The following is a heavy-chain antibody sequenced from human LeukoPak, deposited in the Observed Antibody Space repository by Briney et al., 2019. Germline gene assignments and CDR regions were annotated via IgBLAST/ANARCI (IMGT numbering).Heavy chain of an antibody. CDR1: GGSFSGYY. CDR3: ARARGYYDSSGYRFDY. V-gene: IGHV4-34*01. Sequence: SSETLSLTCAVYGGSFSGYYWSWIRQPPGKGLEWIGEINHSGSTNYKPSLKSRVTISVDTSKNQISLKLTSVTAADTAVYYCARARGYYDSSGYRFDYWGQGTLVTVSS. D-gene: IGHD3-22*01. J-gene: IGHJ4*02. CDR2: INHSGST.